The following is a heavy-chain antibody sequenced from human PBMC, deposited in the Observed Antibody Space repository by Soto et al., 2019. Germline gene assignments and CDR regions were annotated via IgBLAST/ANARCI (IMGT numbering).Heavy chain of an antibody. CDR3: ARRIVGAGHFGN. CDR2: IYYSGST. Sequence: PSETLSLTCTVSGGSISSSNYYWDWIRQPPGKGLEWIGSIYYSGSTYYNPSLKSRVTISVDTSKNQFSLKLSSVTAADTAVYYCARRIVGAGHFGNWGQGTLVTVSS. CDR1: GGSISSSNYY. V-gene: IGHV4-39*01. D-gene: IGHD1-26*01. J-gene: IGHJ4*02.